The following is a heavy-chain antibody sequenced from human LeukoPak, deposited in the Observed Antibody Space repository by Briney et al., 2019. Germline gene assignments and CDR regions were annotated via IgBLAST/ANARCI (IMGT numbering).Heavy chain of an antibody. CDR3: ARGRVTTGDYYYYMDV. Sequence: ASVKVSCKASGYTFTSYGISWVRQAPGQGLEWMGGIIPIFGTANYAQKFQGRVTITADESTSTAYMELSSLRSEDTAVYYCARGRVTTGDYYYYMDVWGKGTTVTVSS. CDR1: GYTFTSYG. CDR2: IIPIFGTA. D-gene: IGHD1-14*01. J-gene: IGHJ6*03. V-gene: IGHV1-69*13.